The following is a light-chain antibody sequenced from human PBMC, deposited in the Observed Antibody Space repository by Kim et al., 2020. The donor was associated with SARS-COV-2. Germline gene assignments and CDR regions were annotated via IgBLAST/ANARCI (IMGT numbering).Light chain of an antibody. CDR1: NIGSKS. Sequence: APGKTARITCGGNNIGSKSVHGYQQKPGQAPVLVIHYDRDRPSGIPERFSGSNSGNTATLTISRVEAGDEADYYCQVWDSSSDHRVFGGGTKLTVL. CDR3: QVWDSSSDHRV. V-gene: IGLV3-21*04. CDR2: YDR. J-gene: IGLJ3*02.